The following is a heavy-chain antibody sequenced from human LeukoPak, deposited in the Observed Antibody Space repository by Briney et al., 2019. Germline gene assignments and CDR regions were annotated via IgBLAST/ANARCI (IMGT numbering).Heavy chain of an antibody. CDR1: GYTFTSYY. CDR2: INPSGGST. J-gene: IGHJ3*02. Sequence: ASVKVSCKASGYTFTSYYMHWVRQAPGQGLEWMGIINPSGGSTSYAQKFQGRVTMTRDMSTSTVYMELSSLRSEDTGVYYCARDMYQLLYGDAFDIWGQGTMVTVSS. V-gene: IGHV1-46*01. D-gene: IGHD2-2*02. CDR3: ARDMYQLLYGDAFDI.